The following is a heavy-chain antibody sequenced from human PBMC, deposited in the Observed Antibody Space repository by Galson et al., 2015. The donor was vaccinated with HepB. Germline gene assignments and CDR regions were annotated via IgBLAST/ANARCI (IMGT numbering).Heavy chain of an antibody. J-gene: IGHJ5*02. CDR1: GFTFSSYS. D-gene: IGHD2-21*02. CDR3: ARETRIVVVTQDWGTYNWFDP. CDR2: ISSSSSYI. V-gene: IGHV3-21*01. Sequence: SLRLSCAASGFTFSSYSMNWVRQAPGKGLEWVSSISSSSSYIYYADSVKGRFTISRDNTKNSLYLQMNSLRAEDTAVYYCARETRIVVVTQDWGTYNWFDPWGQGTLVTVSS.